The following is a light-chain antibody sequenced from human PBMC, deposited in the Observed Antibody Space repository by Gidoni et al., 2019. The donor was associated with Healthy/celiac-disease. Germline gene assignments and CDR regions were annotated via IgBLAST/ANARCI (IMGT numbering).Light chain of an antibody. Sequence: SALTQPPSASGSPGQSVTISCPGTSSDVGGYNYVSWYQQHPGKATQLMIYEVSKRPSGVPDRFSGSKSGNTASLTVSGLQAEDEADYYCSSYAGSNNLVFGGGTKLTVL. V-gene: IGLV2-8*01. CDR2: EVS. CDR3: SSYAGSNNLV. J-gene: IGLJ2*01. CDR1: SSDVGGYNY.